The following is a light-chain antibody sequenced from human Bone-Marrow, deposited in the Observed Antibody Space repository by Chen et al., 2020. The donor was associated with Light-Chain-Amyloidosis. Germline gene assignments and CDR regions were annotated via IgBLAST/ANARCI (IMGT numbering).Light chain of an antibody. V-gene: IGLV3-25*03. J-gene: IGLJ2*01. CDR1: DLPTKY. CDR3: QSADSSGTYEVI. CDR2: RDT. Sequence: SYELTPPPSVSVSPGQTARITCSGDDLPTKYAYWYQQKPGQAPVLVIHRDTERPSGSSERFSGSSSGTTATLTISGVQAEDEADYQCQSADSSGTYEVIFGGGTKLTVL.